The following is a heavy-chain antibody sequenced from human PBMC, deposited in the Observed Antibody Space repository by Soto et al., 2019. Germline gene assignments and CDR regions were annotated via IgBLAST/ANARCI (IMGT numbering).Heavy chain of an antibody. D-gene: IGHD2-21*02. V-gene: IGHV1-58*01. CDR2: IVVGSGNT. CDR3: AADRTYCGCDCYVD. CDR1: GFTFTSSA. Sequence: QMQLMQSGPEVKKPGTSVKVTCKASGFTFTSSAVQWVRQARGQRLEWIGWIVVGSGNTNYAQKFQERVTITRDMSTSTVYMELSSLRSEDTAVYYCAADRTYCGCDCYVDWDQGTLVSVSS. J-gene: IGHJ4*02.